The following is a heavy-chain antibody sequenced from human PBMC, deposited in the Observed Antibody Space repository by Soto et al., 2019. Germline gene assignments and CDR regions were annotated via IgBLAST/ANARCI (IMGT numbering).Heavy chain of an antibody. CDR3: TKDPDGDYLLGYFDL. CDR1: GFIFSNYA. V-gene: IGHV3-23*01. J-gene: IGHJ4*02. D-gene: IGHD4-17*01. Sequence: EVQLLESGGGLVQPGGSLRLSCAASGFIFSNYAMSWVRQAPGKGLEWVSDISGSGGSTYYADSVKGPFTISRANSKTPLYRQMNSLRAEDTAVYYCTKDPDGDYLLGYFDLWGQGTLVSGSS. CDR2: ISGSGGST.